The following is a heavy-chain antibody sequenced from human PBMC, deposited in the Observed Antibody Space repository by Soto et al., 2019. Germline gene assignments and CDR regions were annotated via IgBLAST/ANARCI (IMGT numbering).Heavy chain of an antibody. CDR2: INPNSGGT. D-gene: IGHD6-13*01. CDR3: ARDSGGSSWYDYYYYYGMEV. CDR1: GYTFTGYY. Sequence: ASVKVSCKASGYTFTGYYMHWVRQAPGQGLEWMGWINPNSGGTNYAQKFQGWVTMTRDTSISTAYMELSRLRSDDTAVYYCARDSGGSSWYDYYYYYGMEVWGQGTMVTVSS. J-gene: IGHJ6*02. V-gene: IGHV1-2*04.